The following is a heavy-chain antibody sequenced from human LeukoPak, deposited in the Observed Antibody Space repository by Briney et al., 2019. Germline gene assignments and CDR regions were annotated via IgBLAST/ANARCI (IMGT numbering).Heavy chain of an antibody. Sequence: GSLRLSCAASGFTFSSLWMHWVRQAPGKGLEWVAVISYDGSNKYYADSVKGRFTISRDNSKNTLYLQMNSLRAEDTAVYYCAKDWRLDVWGQGTTVTVSS. V-gene: IGHV3-30*18. D-gene: IGHD3-3*01. CDR2: ISYDGSNK. J-gene: IGHJ6*02. CDR3: AKDWRLDV. CDR1: GFTFSSLW.